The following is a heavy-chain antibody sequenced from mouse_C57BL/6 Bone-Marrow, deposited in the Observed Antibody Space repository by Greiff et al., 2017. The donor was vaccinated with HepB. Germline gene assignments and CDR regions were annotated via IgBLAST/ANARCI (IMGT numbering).Heavy chain of an antibody. CDR2: FYPGSGSI. J-gene: IGHJ4*01. V-gene: IGHV1-62-2*01. CDR3: ARHEDNDGYYLYAMDY. Sequence: QVQLQQSGAELVKPGASVKMSCKASGYTFTEYTIHWVKQRSGQGLEWIGWFYPGSGSIKYNEKFKDKATLTADKSSSTVYMELSRLTSEDAAVYFCARHEDNDGYYLYAMDYWGQGTSVTVSS. D-gene: IGHD2-3*01. CDR1: GYTFTEYT.